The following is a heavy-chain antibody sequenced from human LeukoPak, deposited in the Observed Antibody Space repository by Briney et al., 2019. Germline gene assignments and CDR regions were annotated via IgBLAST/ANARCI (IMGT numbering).Heavy chain of an antibody. CDR1: GGSFSGYY. CDR2: INHSGST. V-gene: IGHV4-34*01. CDR3: ARGPYSSSWYQPNWFDP. J-gene: IGHJ5*02. D-gene: IGHD6-13*01. Sequence: SETLSLTCAVYGGSFSGYYWSWIRQPPGKGLEWIGEINHSGSTNYNPSLKSRVTISVDTSKNQFSLKLSSVTAADTAVYYCARGPYSSSWYQPNWFDPWGQGTLVTVSS.